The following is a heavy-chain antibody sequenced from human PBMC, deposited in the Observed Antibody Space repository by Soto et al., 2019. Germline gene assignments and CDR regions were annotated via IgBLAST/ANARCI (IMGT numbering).Heavy chain of an antibody. D-gene: IGHD3-16*01. J-gene: IGHJ4*02. CDR1: GFSFSDYY. Sequence: PGGSLRLSCSASGFSFSDYYMTWVRQAPGKGLEWMAYIRDDGNDNYYVEPVKGRFTISRDNAKNSVYLQMNSLRAEDTAVYYCARVKYYDRNFDYWGQGTLVTVSS. V-gene: IGHV3-7*03. CDR2: IRDDGNDN. CDR3: ARVKYYDRNFDY.